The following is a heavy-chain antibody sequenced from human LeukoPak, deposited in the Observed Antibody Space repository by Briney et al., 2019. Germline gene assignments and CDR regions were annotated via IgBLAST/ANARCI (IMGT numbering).Heavy chain of an antibody. V-gene: IGHV3-30*02. CDR1: GFTFSSYG. J-gene: IGHJ4*02. CDR3: AKDSRYSGYGKGLGTQTFYFDY. Sequence: GGSLRLSCAASGFTFSSYGMHWVRQAPGKGLEWVAFIRYDGSNKYYADSVKGRFTISRDNSKNTLYPQMNSLRAEDTAVYYCAKDSRYSGYGKGLGTQTFYFDYWGQGTLVTVSS. CDR2: IRYDGSNK. D-gene: IGHD5-12*01.